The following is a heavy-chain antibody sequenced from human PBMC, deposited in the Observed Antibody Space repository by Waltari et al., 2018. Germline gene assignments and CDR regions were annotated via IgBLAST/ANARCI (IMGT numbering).Heavy chain of an antibody. CDR2: IYTIGST. D-gene: IGHD3-22*01. CDR1: GGSISSYY. CDR3: ARLYYYDSSGYTWFDP. V-gene: IGHV4-4*07. Sequence: QVQLQESGPGLVKPSETLSLTCTVSGGSISSYYWSWIRQPAGKGLEWIGRIYTIGSTNYNPSLKSRVTMSVDTSKNQFSLKLSSVTAADTAVYYCARLYYYDSSGYTWFDPWGQGTLVTVSS. J-gene: IGHJ5*02.